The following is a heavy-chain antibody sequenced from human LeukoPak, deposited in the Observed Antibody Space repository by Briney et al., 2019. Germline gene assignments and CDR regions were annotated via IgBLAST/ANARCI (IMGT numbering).Heavy chain of an antibody. J-gene: IGHJ6*03. D-gene: IGHD2/OR15-2a*01. CDR1: GFTFSTYN. CDR2: ISPRGTTR. CDR3: ASFSIRTGAYYLDV. Sequence: PGGSLRLSCVASGFTFSTYNMNWVRQASGKGLEWVSHISPRGTTRYYADSVKGRFTISRDNAKNSLYLKMSSLRVEDSAVYYCASFSIRTGAYYLDVWGKGTTVAVSS. V-gene: IGHV3-48*04.